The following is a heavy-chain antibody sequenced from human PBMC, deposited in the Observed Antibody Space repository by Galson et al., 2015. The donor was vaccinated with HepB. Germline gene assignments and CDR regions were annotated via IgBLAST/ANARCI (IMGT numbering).Heavy chain of an antibody. D-gene: IGHD3-22*01. J-gene: IGHJ5*02. V-gene: IGHV4-31*03. CDR2: IYYSGST. CDR1: GGSISSGGYY. Sequence: TLSLTCTVSGGSISSGGYYWSWIRQHPGKGLEWIGYIYYSGSTYYNPSLKSRVTISVDTSKNQFSLKLSSVTAADTAVYYCAKTPMYYYDSSGYPIRGWFDPWGQGTLVTVSS. CDR3: AKTPMYYYDSSGYPIRGWFDP.